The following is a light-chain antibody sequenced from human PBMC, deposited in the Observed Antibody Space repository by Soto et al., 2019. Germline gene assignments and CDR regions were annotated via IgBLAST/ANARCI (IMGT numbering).Light chain of an antibody. Sequence: EIVLTQSPGTLSLSPGERATLSCRASQSVSNNYLAWYQQKPGQAPRLVIYGASNRATGIPDRFSASGFGTDFTLTISRLEPEDVAVYYCQQYISSPLTFGQGTKVEIK. CDR2: GAS. CDR1: QSVSNNY. CDR3: QQYISSPLT. V-gene: IGKV3-20*01. J-gene: IGKJ1*01.